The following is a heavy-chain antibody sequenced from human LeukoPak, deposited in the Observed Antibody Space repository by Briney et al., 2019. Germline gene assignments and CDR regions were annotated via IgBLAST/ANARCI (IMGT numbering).Heavy chain of an antibody. V-gene: IGHV3-23*01. J-gene: IGHJ4*02. Sequence: GGSLRLSCAASGFTFSSYAMSWVRQAPGKGLEWVSAISGSGGSTYYADSVKGRFTISRDNSKNTLYLQMNSLRAEDTAVYHCANGXGAAGVPFDYWXQGTLVTVSS. CDR2: ISGSGGST. CDR1: GFTFSSYA. CDR3: ANGXGAAGVPFDY. D-gene: IGHD6-13*01.